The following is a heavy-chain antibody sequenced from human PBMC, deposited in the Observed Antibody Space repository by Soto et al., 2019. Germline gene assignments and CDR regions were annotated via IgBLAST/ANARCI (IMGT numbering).Heavy chain of an antibody. CDR3: ARIPYSGSAILTGYLHDV. D-gene: IGHD3-9*01. CDR2: IFPNDEK. Sequence: SGPTLVNPTETLTLTCTVSGFSLSNARMGVSWIRQPPGKALEWLAHIFPNDEKSYSTSLKSRLTISKDTSKSQVVLTMTNMDPVDTATYYCARIPYSGSAILTGYLHDVWGQGTGATVYS. CDR1: GFSLSNARMG. J-gene: IGHJ6*02. V-gene: IGHV2-26*01.